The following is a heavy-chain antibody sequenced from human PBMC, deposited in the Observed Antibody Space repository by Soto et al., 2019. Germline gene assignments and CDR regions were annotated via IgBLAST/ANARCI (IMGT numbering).Heavy chain of an antibody. D-gene: IGHD3-9*01. Sequence: EVQLVESGGGLVQSGKSLRLSCAASGLTFDDYAMHWVRQAPGQDLEWVSGISWNSGSIGYADSVKGRFTISRDNAKNSLYLQMNSLRAGDTALYYCASGRGYDILTGYYPYFDYWGQGTLVTVSS. J-gene: IGHJ4*02. V-gene: IGHV3-9*01. CDR2: ISWNSGSI. CDR3: ASGRGYDILTGYYPYFDY. CDR1: GLTFDDYA.